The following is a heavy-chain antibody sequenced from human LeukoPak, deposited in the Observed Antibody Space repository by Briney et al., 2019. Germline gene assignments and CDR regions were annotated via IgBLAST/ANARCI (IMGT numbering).Heavy chain of an antibody. V-gene: IGHV3-21*01. CDR3: ARDHPGRRATEGIFDY. Sequence: PGGSLRLSCAASGFTFSSYSINWVRQAPGKGLEWVSSASSSRNYKYYADSVKGRFTISRDNARNSLFLQVNSLRAEDTAVYYCARDHPGRRATEGIFDYWGQGTLVTVSS. CDR2: ASSSRNYK. D-gene: IGHD3-10*01. J-gene: IGHJ4*02. CDR1: GFTFSSYS.